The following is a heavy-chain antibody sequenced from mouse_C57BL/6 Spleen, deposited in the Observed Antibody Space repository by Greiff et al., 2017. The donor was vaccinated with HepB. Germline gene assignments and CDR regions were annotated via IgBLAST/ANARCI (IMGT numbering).Heavy chain of an antibody. CDR2: ISYDGSN. D-gene: IGHD2-5*01. CDR1: SYSITSGYY. J-gene: IGHJ4*01. V-gene: IGHV3-6*01. CDR3: ASYYSNYYAMDY. Sequence: EVKLVESGPGLVKPSQSLSLTCSVTSYSITSGYYWNWIRQFPGNKLEWMGYISYDGSNNYNPSLKNRISITRDTSKNQFFLKLKSVTTEDTATYYCASYYSNYYAMDYWGQGTSVTVSS.